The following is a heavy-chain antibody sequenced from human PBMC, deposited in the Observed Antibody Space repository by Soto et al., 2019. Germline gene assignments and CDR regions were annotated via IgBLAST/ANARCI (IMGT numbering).Heavy chain of an antibody. D-gene: IGHD3-10*01. CDR2: IYYSGST. CDR1: GGPISSFY. Sequence: PSDSLSLTCTVSGGPISSFYWSWIRQPPGKGLEWIGYIYYSGSTNYNPSLKSRVTISVDTSKNQFSLKLSSVTAAVTAVYYCARNYGPGYTFDYWGQGTLVTVS. V-gene: IGHV4-59*08. J-gene: IGHJ4*02. CDR3: ARNYGPGYTFDY.